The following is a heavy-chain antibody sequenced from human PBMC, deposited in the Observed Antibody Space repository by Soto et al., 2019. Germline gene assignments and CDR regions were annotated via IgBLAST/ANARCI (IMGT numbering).Heavy chain of an antibody. J-gene: IGHJ4*02. CDR3: AKARHSTSCYGVEADF. V-gene: IGHV3-30*09. CDR2: ISYGGDNK. CDR1: GYIFSDYA. D-gene: IGHD2-2*01. Sequence: QVQLVESGGGVVQPGRSLRLSCAASGYIFSDYAMHWFRQAPGNGLEWAAVISYGGDNKYYADSVRGRFAIARDKLKNTLYLQMNSLNPEDTAVYHCAKARHSTSCYGVEADFWCQGTLGTVSS.